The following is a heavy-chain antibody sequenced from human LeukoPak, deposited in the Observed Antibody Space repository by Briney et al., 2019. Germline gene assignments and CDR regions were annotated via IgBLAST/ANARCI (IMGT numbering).Heavy chain of an antibody. D-gene: IGHD5-24*01. V-gene: IGHV4-28*01. CDR2: IYHSGTT. CDR1: GYSITSSSW. Sequence: SETLSLTCAVSGYSITSSSWWGWIRQPPGKGLEWIGYIYHSGTTYYNPSLQSRVTMSVDTSKNQFSLKLSSVTAADTAVYYCARLRDGRWLLEYWGQGTLVTVSS. J-gene: IGHJ4*02. CDR3: ARLRDGRWLLEY.